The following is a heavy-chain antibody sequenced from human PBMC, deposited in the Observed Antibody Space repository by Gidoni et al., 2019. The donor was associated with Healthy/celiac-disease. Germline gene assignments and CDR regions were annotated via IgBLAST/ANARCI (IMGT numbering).Heavy chain of an antibody. CDR3: ARCDYGDYGRSVWYFDL. Sequence: EVQLVETGGGLIQPGGSLRLDCAASGFTVSSNYMSWVRQAPGKGLEWVSVIYSGGSTYYADSVKGRFTISRDNSKNTLYLQMNSLRAEDTAVYYCARCDYGDYGRSVWYFDLWGRGTLVTVSS. V-gene: IGHV3-53*02. D-gene: IGHD4-17*01. CDR1: GFTVSSNY. J-gene: IGHJ2*01. CDR2: IYSGGST.